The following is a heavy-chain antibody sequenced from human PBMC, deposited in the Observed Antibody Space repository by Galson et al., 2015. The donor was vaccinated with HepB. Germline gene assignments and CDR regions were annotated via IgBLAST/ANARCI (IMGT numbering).Heavy chain of an antibody. Sequence: SVKVSCKASGYTFTSYAMHWVRQAPGQRLEWMGWINAGNGNTKYSQKFQGRVTITRDTSASTAYMELSSLRSKDTAVYYCAAKMDSSSSVGAFDIWGQGTMVTVSS. J-gene: IGHJ3*02. D-gene: IGHD6-13*01. CDR3: AAKMDSSSSVGAFDI. CDR2: INAGNGNT. CDR1: GYTFTSYA. V-gene: IGHV1-3*01.